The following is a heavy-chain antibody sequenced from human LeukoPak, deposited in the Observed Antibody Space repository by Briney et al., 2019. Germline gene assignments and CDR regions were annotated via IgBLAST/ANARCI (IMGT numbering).Heavy chain of an antibody. J-gene: IGHJ6*02. Sequence: SETLSLTCPVSAGSINNYYWSWIRQPPGKGLEWIGYIYYSGSTNYNPSLKSRVTISVDTSKKQVSLNLSSVTAADTAVYYCARVAARYVGMDVWGQGTTVTVSS. CDR3: ARVAARYVGMDV. CDR1: AGSINNYY. D-gene: IGHD6-6*01. V-gene: IGHV4-59*01. CDR2: IYYSGST.